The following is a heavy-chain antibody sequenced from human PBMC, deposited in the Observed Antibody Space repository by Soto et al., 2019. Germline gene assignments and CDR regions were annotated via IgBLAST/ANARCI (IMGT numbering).Heavy chain of an antibody. CDR2: INPNGGAT. J-gene: IGHJ4*02. D-gene: IGHD6-13*01. CDR1: GYTFANFY. CDR3: ARSRQEDSLNTWYCLFDH. Sequence: QVQLVQSGAEVKKPGAAVKLSCKASGYTFANFYIHWVRQAPGQGPEWVGMINPNGGATNYAERFRGSIATTRDMATNTVFMELSGLTSDDTAACYCARSRQEDSLNTWYCLFDHWGQGTLVTVSS. V-gene: IGHV1-46*01.